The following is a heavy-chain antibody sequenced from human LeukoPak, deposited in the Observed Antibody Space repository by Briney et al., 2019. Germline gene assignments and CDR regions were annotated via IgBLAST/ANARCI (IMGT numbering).Heavy chain of an antibody. D-gene: IGHD6-6*01. Sequence: GGSLRLSCTASGFTFRNYGMNWVRQAPGKGLEWVSYISSTSSNIAYADSVKGRFTISRDNVRNSLYLQINSLRVEDTSVYYCARGGAARPDYWGQGTLVTVSS. CDR1: GFTFRNYG. J-gene: IGHJ4*02. CDR3: ARGGAARPDY. V-gene: IGHV3-48*04. CDR2: ISSTSSNI.